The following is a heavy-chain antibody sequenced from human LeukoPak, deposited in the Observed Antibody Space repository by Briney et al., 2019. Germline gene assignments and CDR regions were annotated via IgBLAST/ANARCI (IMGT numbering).Heavy chain of an antibody. CDR3: ARRPSGSYQTGLDY. CDR2: IYYSGST. D-gene: IGHD1-26*01. V-gene: IGHV4-59*08. J-gene: IGHJ4*02. Sequence: SETLSLTCTVSGGSISSYYWSWIRQPPGKGLEWIGYIYYSGSTNYNPSLKSRVTISVDTSKNQFSLKLSSVTAADTAVYYCARRPSGSYQTGLDYWGQGTLVTVSS. CDR1: GGSISSYY.